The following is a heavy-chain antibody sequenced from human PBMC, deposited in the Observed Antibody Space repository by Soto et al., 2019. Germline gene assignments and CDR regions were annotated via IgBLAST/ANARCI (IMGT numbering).Heavy chain of an antibody. CDR1: GFLLTNAKMG. V-gene: IGHV2-26*01. Sequence: QVTLKESGPVLVKPTETLTLTCTVSGFLLTNAKMGVSWIRQPPGKALEWLAHIFSNDVKSYTTSLKSRLTISQDTSNTQVVLTMTNMDPADTATYYCSRNPDTAMHFYFWGQGALVTVSS. D-gene: IGHD5-18*01. J-gene: IGHJ4*02. CDR3: SRNPDTAMHFYF. CDR2: IFSNDVK.